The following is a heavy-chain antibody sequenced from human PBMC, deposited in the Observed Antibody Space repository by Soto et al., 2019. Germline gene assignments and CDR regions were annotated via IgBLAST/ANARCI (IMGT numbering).Heavy chain of an antibody. Sequence: EVQLVQSGGGLVEPGGSLRLSCAASGFSFSNVWMNWVRQAPGKGLEWVGRIKSKTDGGTTEFTAPVKGRFTISRDDSKITLYLEMNSLKTEDTAVYYCAKQPGGNWFDAWGQGALVSGSS. V-gene: IGHV3-15*07. CDR2: IKSKTDGGTT. CDR1: GFSFSNVW. CDR3: AKQPGGNWFDA. D-gene: IGHD1-1*01. J-gene: IGHJ5*02.